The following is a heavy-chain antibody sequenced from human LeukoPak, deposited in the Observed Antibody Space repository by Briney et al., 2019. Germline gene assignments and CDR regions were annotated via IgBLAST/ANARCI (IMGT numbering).Heavy chain of an antibody. V-gene: IGHV3-66*01. D-gene: IGHD1-26*01. Sequence: GGSLRLSCAASGFTVSSNYMSWVRQAPGKGLEWVSVIYSGGSTYYADSVKGRFTISRDNSKNTLYLQMNSLRAEDTAVYYCARVGIVGALDAFDIWGQGTMVTVSS. CDR3: ARVGIVGALDAFDI. CDR1: GFTVSSNY. J-gene: IGHJ3*02. CDR2: IYSGGST.